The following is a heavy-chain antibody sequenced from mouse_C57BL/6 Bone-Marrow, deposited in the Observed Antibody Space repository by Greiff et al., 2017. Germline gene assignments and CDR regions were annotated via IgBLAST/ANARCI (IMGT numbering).Heavy chain of an antibody. D-gene: IGHD2-5*01. CDR1: GYTFTSYW. CDR3: ARPYYSNYWYFDV. J-gene: IGHJ1*03. CDR2: IYPGSGST. Sequence: QVQLQQSGAELVKPGASVQMSCKASGYTFTSYWITWVKQRPGQGLEWIGEIYPGSGSTNYNEKFKSKATLTVDTSSSTAYMQLSSLTSEDSAVYYCARPYYSNYWYFDVWGTGTTVTVSS. V-gene: IGHV1-55*01.